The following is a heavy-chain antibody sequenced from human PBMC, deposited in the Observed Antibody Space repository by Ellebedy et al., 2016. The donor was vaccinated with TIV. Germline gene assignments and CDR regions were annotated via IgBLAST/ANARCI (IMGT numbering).Heavy chain of an antibody. CDR3: AKDARVITNGMDV. CDR2: ITGSSELI. J-gene: IGHJ6*02. CDR1: GFTFNTYA. Sequence: GGSLRLSXAASGFTFNTYAMNWVRQAPGKGLEWVSVITGSSELIYYADSVKGRFTISRDNSKDTVSLLMNSLRAEDTAVYYCAKDARVITNGMDVWGQGTTVTVSS. V-gene: IGHV3-23*01. D-gene: IGHD3-16*02.